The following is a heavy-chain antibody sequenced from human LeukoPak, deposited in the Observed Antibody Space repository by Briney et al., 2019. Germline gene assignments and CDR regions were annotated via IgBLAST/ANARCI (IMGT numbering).Heavy chain of an antibody. D-gene: IGHD1-7*01. Sequence: ASVKVSCKVSGYTLTELSMHWVRRAPGKGLEWMGGFDPEDGETIYAQEFQGRVTMTEDTSTDTAYMELSSLRSEDTAVYYCATLSPLTGTTVPDYWGQGTLVTVSS. V-gene: IGHV1-24*01. CDR1: GYTLTELS. CDR2: FDPEDGET. CDR3: ATLSPLTGTTVPDY. J-gene: IGHJ4*02.